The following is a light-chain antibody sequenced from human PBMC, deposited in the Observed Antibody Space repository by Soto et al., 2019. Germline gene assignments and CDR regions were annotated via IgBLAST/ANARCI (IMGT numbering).Light chain of an antibody. Sequence: QSALTQPASVSGSPGQSITISCTGTSSDVGGYNYVSWYQQYPGKAPKLMIYDVSNRPSGVSNRFSGSKSGNTASLTISGLQAEDEADYYSSSYTSSSTPHVVFGGGTKVTVL. J-gene: IGLJ2*01. V-gene: IGLV2-14*01. CDR1: SSDVGGYNY. CDR2: DVS. CDR3: SSYTSSSTPHVV.